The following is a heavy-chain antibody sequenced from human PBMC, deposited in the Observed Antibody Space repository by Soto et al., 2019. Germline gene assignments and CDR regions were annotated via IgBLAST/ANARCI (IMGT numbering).Heavy chain of an antibody. J-gene: IGHJ4*02. V-gene: IGHV4-39*01. CDR3: ARVSYYYDSSGYSDY. Sequence: QLQLQESGPGLVKPSETLSLTCTVSGGSISSSSYYWGWIRQPPGKGLEWIGSIYYSGSTYYNPSLKSRVTISVDTSKNQFSLKLSSVTAADTAVYYCARVSYYYDSSGYSDYWGQGTLVTVSS. D-gene: IGHD3-22*01. CDR1: GGSISSSSYY. CDR2: IYYSGST.